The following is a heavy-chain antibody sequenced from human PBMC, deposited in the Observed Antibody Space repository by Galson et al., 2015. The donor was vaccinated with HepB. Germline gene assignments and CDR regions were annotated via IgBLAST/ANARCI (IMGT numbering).Heavy chain of an antibody. J-gene: IGHJ4*02. V-gene: IGHV3-30*02. CDR3: ARVWGGFGENIDDY. CDR1: GFTFSSYG. D-gene: IGHD3-10*01. CDR2: IRYDGSNK. Sequence: SLRLSCAASGFTFSSYGMYWVRQAPGKGLEWVAFIRYDGSNKYYADSVKGRFTISRDNSKNTLYLQMNSLRAEDTAVYYCARVWGGFGENIDDYWGQGTLVTVSS.